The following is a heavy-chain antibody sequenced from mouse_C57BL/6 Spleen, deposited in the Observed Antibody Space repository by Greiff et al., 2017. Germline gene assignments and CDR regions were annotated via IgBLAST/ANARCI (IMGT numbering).Heavy chain of an antibody. CDR3: AREDYDGWWFAY. CDR1: GYAFSSSW. V-gene: IGHV1-82*01. Sequence: QVQLQQSGPELVKPGASVKISCKASGYAFSSSWMNWVKQRPGKGLEWIGRIYPGDGDTNYNGKFKGKATLTADKSSSTAYMQLSSRTSEDAAVYFCAREDYDGWWFAYWGQGTLVTVSA. CDR2: IYPGDGDT. J-gene: IGHJ3*01. D-gene: IGHD2-4*01.